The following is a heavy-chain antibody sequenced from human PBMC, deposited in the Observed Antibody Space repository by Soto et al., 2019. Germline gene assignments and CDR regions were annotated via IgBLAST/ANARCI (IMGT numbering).Heavy chain of an antibody. J-gene: IGHJ6*02. CDR1: GFTFSSYA. Sequence: GGSLRLSCAASGFTFSSYAMSWVRQAPGKGLEWVSAISGSGGSTYYADSVKGRFTISRDNSKNTLYLQMNSLRAEDTAVYYCALMGGGLEGYCSGGSCYPRVNYGMDVWGQGTTVTVSS. D-gene: IGHD2-15*01. CDR3: ALMGGGLEGYCSGGSCYPRVNYGMDV. V-gene: IGHV3-23*01. CDR2: ISGSGGST.